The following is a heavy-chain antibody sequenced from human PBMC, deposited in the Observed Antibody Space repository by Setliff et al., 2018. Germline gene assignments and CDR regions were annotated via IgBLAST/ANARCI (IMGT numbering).Heavy chain of an antibody. CDR1: GGSFSGYY. V-gene: IGHV4-34*01. CDR2: INHSGST. J-gene: IGHJ6*03. Sequence: SETLSLTCAVYGGSFSGYYWSWIRQPPGKGLEWIGEINHSGSTNYNPSLKSRVTISVETSKNQFSLKLSSVTAADTAVYYCARGEGGSYLGAYYYYYMDVWGKGTTVTVSS. CDR3: ARGEGGSYLGAYYYYYMDV. D-gene: IGHD1-26*01.